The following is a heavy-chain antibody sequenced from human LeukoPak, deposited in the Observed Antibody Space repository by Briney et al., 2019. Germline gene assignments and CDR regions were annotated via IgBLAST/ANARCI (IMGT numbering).Heavy chain of an antibody. CDR3: AKSGFGYYGSGSYH. V-gene: IGHV3-23*03. CDR2: IYSGGST. CDR1: GFTFSSCA. D-gene: IGHD3-10*01. Sequence: GGSLRLSCAASGFTFSSCAMSWVRQAPGKGLEWVSIIYSGGSTFYADSVKGRFTISRDNSKNTLYLQMNSLRAEDTAVYYCAKSGFGYYGSGSYHWGQGTLVTVSS. J-gene: IGHJ4*02.